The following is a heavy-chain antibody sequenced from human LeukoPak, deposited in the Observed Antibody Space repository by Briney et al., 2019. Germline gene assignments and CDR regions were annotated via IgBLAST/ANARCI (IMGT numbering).Heavy chain of an antibody. CDR3: ARRGSGYSYGQFDY. J-gene: IGHJ4*02. CDR2: IYYSGST. Sequence: PSETLSLTCTVSGGSISSSSYYWGWIRQPPGKGLEWIGSIYYSGSTYYNPSLKSRVTISVDTSKNQFSLKLSSVTAADTAVYYCARRGSGYSYGQFDYCGQGTLVTVSS. D-gene: IGHD5-18*01. V-gene: IGHV4-39*01. CDR1: GGSISSSSYY.